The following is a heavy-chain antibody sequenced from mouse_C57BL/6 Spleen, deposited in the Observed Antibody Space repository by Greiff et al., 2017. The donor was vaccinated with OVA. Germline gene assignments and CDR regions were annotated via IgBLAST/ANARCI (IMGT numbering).Heavy chain of an antibody. D-gene: IGHD1-1*01. CDR2: ISSGSSTI. Sequence: EVQVVESGGGLVKPGGSLKLSCAASGFTFSDYGMHWVRQAPEKGLEWVAYISSGSSTIYYADTVKGLFTISRDNAKNTLFLQMTSLRSEDTAMYYCARRGYYGSYWYFDVWGTGTTVTVSS. CDR3: ARRGYYGSYWYFDV. J-gene: IGHJ1*03. CDR1: GFTFSDYG. V-gene: IGHV5-17*01.